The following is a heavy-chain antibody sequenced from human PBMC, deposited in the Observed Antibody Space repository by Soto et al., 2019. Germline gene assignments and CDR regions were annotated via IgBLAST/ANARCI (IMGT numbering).Heavy chain of an antibody. Sequence: ECLKTSVKSSGYSFTSYWIGWVLQMPGKGLEWMGIIYPGDSDTRYSPSFQGQVTISADKSISTAYLQWSSLKASDTAMYYCARQKEYPSGMDVWGQGTTVSVSS. D-gene: IGHD2-2*01. CDR2: IYPGDSDT. CDR1: GYSFTSYW. CDR3: ARQKEYPSGMDV. J-gene: IGHJ6*02. V-gene: IGHV5-51*01.